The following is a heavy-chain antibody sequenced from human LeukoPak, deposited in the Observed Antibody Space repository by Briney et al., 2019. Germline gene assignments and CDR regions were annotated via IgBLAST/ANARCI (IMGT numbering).Heavy chain of an antibody. Sequence: SETLSLTCTVSGGSVASTGCYWGWIRQSPGKGLEWIGSAYYTGEIYSTPSLKSRLTISVDTSKNQFALTLTSVTAADTAVYYCGRHVSNGWDYHYGLDVWGQGTTVTVSS. CDR3: GRHVSNGWDYHYGLDV. J-gene: IGHJ6*02. CDR1: GGSVASTGCY. CDR2: AYYTGEI. V-gene: IGHV4-39*01. D-gene: IGHD6-19*01.